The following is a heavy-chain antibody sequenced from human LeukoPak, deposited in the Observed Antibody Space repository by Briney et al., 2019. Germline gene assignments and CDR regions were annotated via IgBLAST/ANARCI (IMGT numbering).Heavy chain of an antibody. D-gene: IGHD3-10*01. V-gene: IGHV3-23*01. CDR3: ANEGGTMLRGDLGY. CDR1: GFTFRSYV. J-gene: IGHJ4*02. CDR2: ISGSGGST. Sequence: GGSLRLSCAASGFTFRSYVGTWVRQAPGKGLEWVSAISGSGGSTYYADSVKGRFTISRDNSKNTLYLQMNSLRAEDTAVYYCANEGGTMLRGDLGYWGQGTLVTVSS.